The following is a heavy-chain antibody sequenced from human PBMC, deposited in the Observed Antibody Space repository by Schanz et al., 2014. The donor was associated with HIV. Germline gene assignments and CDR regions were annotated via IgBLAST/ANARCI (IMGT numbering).Heavy chain of an antibody. CDR3: ARPDYDFWVDV. CDR2: IYSFGSA. Sequence: EVQLVETGGGLIQPGGSLRLSCLASGFTVTNNYLSWVRQAPGKGLEWVSAIYSFGSAYYADSVKGRFTISRDNAKNSLSLQMNSLRAEDTAVYYCARPDYDFWVDVWGQGTTVTVSS. CDR1: GFTVTNNY. V-gene: IGHV3-53*02. J-gene: IGHJ6*02. D-gene: IGHD3-3*01.